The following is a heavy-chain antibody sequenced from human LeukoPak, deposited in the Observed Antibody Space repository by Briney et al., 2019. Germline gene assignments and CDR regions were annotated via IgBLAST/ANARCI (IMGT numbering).Heavy chain of an antibody. J-gene: IGHJ4*02. CDR3: ARGSSGWSYYFDY. CDR1: GGSISSSSYY. D-gene: IGHD6-19*01. V-gene: IGHV4-39*01. CDR2: IYYSGST. Sequence: SETLSLTCTVSGGSISSSSYYWGWIRQPPGKGLEWIGSIYYSGSTYYNPSPKSRVTISVDTSKNQSSLKLSSVTAADTAVYYCARGSSGWSYYFDYWGQGTLVTVSS.